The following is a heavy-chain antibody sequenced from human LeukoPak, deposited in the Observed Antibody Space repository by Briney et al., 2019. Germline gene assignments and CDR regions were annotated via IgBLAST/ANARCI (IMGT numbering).Heavy chain of an antibody. Sequence: GGSLRLSCAASGFTFSSYSMNWVRQAPGKGLEWVSAISGSGGSTYYADSVKGRFTISRDNSKNTLYLQMNSLRAEDTAVYYCAKAQVPYCSGGSCYSSVDYWGQGTLVTVSS. D-gene: IGHD2-15*01. CDR1: GFTFSSYS. J-gene: IGHJ4*02. CDR2: ISGSGGST. V-gene: IGHV3-23*01. CDR3: AKAQVPYCSGGSCYSSVDY.